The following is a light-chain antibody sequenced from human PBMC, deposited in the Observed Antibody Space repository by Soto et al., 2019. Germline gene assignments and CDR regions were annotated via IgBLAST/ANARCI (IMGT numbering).Light chain of an antibody. Sequence: DIQMTQSPSTLSASVGDRVTITCRASQSISSWLAWYQQKPGKAPKILIYKASSLESGVPSRFSGSGSGTEFTLTISSLQPEDFATYYCQQYHTWWTFGQGTKVDI. CDR3: QQYHTWWT. J-gene: IGKJ1*01. V-gene: IGKV1-5*03. CDR1: QSISSW. CDR2: KAS.